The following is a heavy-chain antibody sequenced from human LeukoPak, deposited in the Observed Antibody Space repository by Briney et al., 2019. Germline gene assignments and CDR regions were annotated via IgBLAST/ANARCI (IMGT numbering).Heavy chain of an antibody. CDR3: AKDLRRYCSSTSCYGGFDY. CDR1: GFTFSSYG. D-gene: IGHD2-2*01. Sequence: PGGSLRLSCAASGFTFSSYGMHWVRQAPGKGLEWVAVISYDGSNKYYADSVKGRFTISRDNSKNTLYLQMNSLRAEGTAVYYCAKDLRRYCSSTSCYGGFDYWGQGTLVTVSS. J-gene: IGHJ4*02. CDR2: ISYDGSNK. V-gene: IGHV3-30*18.